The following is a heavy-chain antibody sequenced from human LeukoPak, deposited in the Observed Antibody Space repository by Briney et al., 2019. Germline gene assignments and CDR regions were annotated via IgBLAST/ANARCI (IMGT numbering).Heavy chain of an antibody. V-gene: IGHV3-30*04. J-gene: IGHJ4*02. CDR2: ISYDGSNK. Sequence: PGGSLRLPCAASGFTFRSYAMHWVRQAPGKGLEWVAVISYDGSNKYYADSVKGRFTISRDNSKNTLYLQMNSLRAEDTAVYYCARGPPSSRWSDTRFDYWGQGTLVTVSS. CDR1: GFTFRSYA. D-gene: IGHD6-13*01. CDR3: ARGPPSSRWSDTRFDY.